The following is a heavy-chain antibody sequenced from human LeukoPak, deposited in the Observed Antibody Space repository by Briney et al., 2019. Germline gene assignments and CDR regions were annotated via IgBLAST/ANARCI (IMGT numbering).Heavy chain of an antibody. V-gene: IGHV4-61*08. CDR1: GGSISSGGYY. CDR3: AGGDPDAFDI. CDR2: IYYSGST. D-gene: IGHD3-16*01. J-gene: IGHJ3*02. Sequence: PSETLSLTCTVSGGSISSGGYYWSWIRQHPGKGLEWIGYIYYSGSTNYNPSLKSRVTISVDTSKNQFSLKLSSVTAADTAVYYCAGGDPDAFDIWGQGTMVTVSS.